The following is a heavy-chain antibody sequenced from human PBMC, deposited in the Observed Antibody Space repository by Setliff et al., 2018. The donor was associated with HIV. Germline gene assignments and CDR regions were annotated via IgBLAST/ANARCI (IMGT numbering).Heavy chain of an antibody. CDR1: GFTFSDYY. CDR2: ISSSSTI. J-gene: IGHJ4*02. V-gene: IGHV3-21*03. D-gene: IGHD3-16*01. Sequence: PGGSLRLSCAASGFTFSDYYMNWVRQAPGKGLEWVSSISSSSTIYYADSVKGRFTISRDNAKNSLYLQLNSLRSEDTAVYYCARDLIWGFDYWGQGTPVTVSS. CDR3: ARDLIWGFDY.